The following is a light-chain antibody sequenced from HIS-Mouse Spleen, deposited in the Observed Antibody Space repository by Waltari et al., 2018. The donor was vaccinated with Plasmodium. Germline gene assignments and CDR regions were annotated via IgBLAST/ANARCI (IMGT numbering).Light chain of an antibody. CDR1: SSDVGSYNL. Sequence: QSALTQPASVSGSPGQSITISCTGTSSDVGSYNLVSWYQQHPGKAPKLMIYEGSKRRSGVSKRFAGSKSGNTASLTISGLQAEDEADYYCCSYAGSSTFVVFGGGTKLTVL. J-gene: IGLJ2*01. CDR2: EGS. CDR3: CSYAGSSTFVV. V-gene: IGLV2-23*03.